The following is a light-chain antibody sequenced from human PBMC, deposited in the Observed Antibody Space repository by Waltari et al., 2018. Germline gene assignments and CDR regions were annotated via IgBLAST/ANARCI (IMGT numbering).Light chain of an antibody. Sequence: EIVMTQSPATLSVSPGERVTLSCRASQSVSSNLAWDQQKRGQAPRLLIYGASTGVTGIPARFSGSGSGTEFTLTISSLQSEDFAVYFCQQYDSWLLYTFGQGTNLEIK. CDR3: QQYDSWLLYT. J-gene: IGKJ2*01. CDR2: GAS. CDR1: QSVSSN. V-gene: IGKV3-15*01.